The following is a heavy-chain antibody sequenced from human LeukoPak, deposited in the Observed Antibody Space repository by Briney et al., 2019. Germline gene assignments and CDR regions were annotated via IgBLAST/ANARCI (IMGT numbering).Heavy chain of an antibody. Sequence: GGSLRLSCAASGFTFSSYTMNWVRQAPGKGLEWVAAISSSSRDIFYADSVKGRFSISRDNTQNSLSLQMSSLKAEDTAMYYCVREAAATLFDYWGQGTLVTVSS. V-gene: IGHV3-21*01. CDR3: VREAAATLFDY. CDR1: GFTFSSYT. J-gene: IGHJ4*02. CDR2: ISSSSRDI. D-gene: IGHD1-26*01.